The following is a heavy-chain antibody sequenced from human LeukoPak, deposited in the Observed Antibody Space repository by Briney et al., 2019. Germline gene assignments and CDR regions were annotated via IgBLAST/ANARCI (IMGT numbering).Heavy chain of an antibody. J-gene: IGHJ3*02. D-gene: IGHD2-2*01. V-gene: IGHV1-46*01. Sequence: ASVKVSCKASGYTFTSYYMHWVRQAPGQGLEWMGIINPSGSSTSYAQKFQGRVTMTRDMSTSTVYMELSSLRSEDTAVYYCARSPSTLSVPAATTPRASDIWGQGTMVTVSS. CDR1: GYTFTSYY. CDR2: INPSGSST. CDR3: ARSPSTLSVPAATTPRASDI.